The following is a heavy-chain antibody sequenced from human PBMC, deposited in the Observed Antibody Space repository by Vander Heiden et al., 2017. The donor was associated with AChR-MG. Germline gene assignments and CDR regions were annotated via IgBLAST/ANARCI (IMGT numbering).Heavy chain of an antibody. D-gene: IGHD6-13*01. V-gene: IGHV1-69-2*01. CDR1: GYTFTDYY. J-gene: IGHJ5*02. CDR2: VDPEDGET. Sequence: EVQLVQSGAEVKKPGATVKISCKVSGYTFTDYYMHWVQQAPGKGLEWMGFVDPEDGETRYAEKFQGRVTITADTSTDTAYMELSSLRSEDTAVYYCATFTSSWYSSSLVGLVEGSKYNWFDPWGQGTLVTVSS. CDR3: ATFTSSWYSSSLVGLVEGSKYNWFDP.